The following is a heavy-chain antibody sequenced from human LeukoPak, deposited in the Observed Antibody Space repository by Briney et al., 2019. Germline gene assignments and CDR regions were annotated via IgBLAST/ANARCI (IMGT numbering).Heavy chain of an antibody. CDR2: INPNSGGT. J-gene: IGHJ6*03. V-gene: IGHV1-2*02. CDR3: ARELEDTAMVYYYYMDV. D-gene: IGHD5-18*01. Sequence: ASVKVSCKASGYTFTGYYMHWVRQAPGQGLEWMGWINPNSGGTNYAQKFQGRVTMTRDTSISTAYMELSRLRSDDTAVYYCARELEDTAMVYYYYMDVWGKGTTVTVSS. CDR1: GYTFTGYY.